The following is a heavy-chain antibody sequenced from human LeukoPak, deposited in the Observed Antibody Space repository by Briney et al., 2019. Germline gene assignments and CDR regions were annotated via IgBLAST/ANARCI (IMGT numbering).Heavy chain of an antibody. CDR2: IIPIFGTA. CDR1: GGTFSSYA. CDR3: ARQGGISIFGAAQPGGAFDI. Sequence: RASVKVSCKASGGTFSSYAISWVRQAPGQGLEWMGGIIPIFGTAQYAQKVQGRVTMSTDESTSTAYMELRSLRSEDTAVYYCARQGGISIFGAAQPGGAFDIWGQGTMVTVSS. D-gene: IGHD3-3*01. J-gene: IGHJ3*02. V-gene: IGHV1-69*05.